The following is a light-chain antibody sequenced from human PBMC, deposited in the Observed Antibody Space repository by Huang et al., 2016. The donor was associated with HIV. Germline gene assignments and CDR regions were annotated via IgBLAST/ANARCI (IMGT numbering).Light chain of an antibody. CDR3: QKYDSAPRT. V-gene: IGKV1-27*01. CDR1: RDISTF. Sequence: MTQSPPSLSASIGDRVTLTCRASRDISTFLAWYQQKPGKPPRLLIYAAYILHAGVPSRFSGGGSGTNFTHTVSSLQPEDVANYYCQKYDSAPRTFGQGTKLEL. CDR2: AAY. J-gene: IGKJ1*01.